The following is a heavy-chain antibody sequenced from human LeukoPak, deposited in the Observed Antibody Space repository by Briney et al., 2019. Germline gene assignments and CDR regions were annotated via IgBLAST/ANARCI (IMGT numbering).Heavy chain of an antibody. CDR1: GFTFSTYA. Sequence: GGSLRLSCAASGFTFSTYAMHWVRQAPGKGLEYVSAISSNGGSTYYANSVKGRFAISRDNSKNTLYLHMGSLRAEDMAVYYCARRGSYYGDSMDYXGQGTLVTVSX. CDR3: ARRGSYYGDSMDY. J-gene: IGHJ4*02. V-gene: IGHV3-64*01. D-gene: IGHD1-26*01. CDR2: ISSNGGST.